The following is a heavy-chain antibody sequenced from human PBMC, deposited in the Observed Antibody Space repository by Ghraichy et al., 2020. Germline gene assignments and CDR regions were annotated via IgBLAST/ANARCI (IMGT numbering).Heavy chain of an antibody. V-gene: IGHV4-39*01. CDR3: ARRLPVAGPRLVGYYYYGMDV. Sequence: SETLSLTCTVSGGSISSSSYYWGWIRQPPGKGLEWIGSIYYSGSTYYNPSLKSRVTISVDTSKNQFSLKLSSVTAADTAVYYCARRLPVAGPRLVGYYYYGMDVWGQGTTVTVSS. J-gene: IGHJ6*02. D-gene: IGHD6-19*01. CDR2: IYYSGST. CDR1: GGSISSSSYY.